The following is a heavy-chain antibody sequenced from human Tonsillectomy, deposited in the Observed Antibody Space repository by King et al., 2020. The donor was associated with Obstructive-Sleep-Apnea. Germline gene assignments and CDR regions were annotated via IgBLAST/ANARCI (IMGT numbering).Heavy chain of an antibody. D-gene: IGHD5-18*01. Sequence: VQLVESGGGLVRPGGSLRLSCAASGFSFSTYWMTWVRQAPGKGLEWVANIRQDGTEMYYVDSVKGRFTISRDNAKNSLYLQMNSLRAEDTAEYDCARENDNDTYGYSHYFDYWGQGTLVTVSS. CDR2: IRQDGTEM. J-gene: IGHJ4*02. V-gene: IGHV3-7*03. CDR3: ARENDNDTYGYSHYFDY. CDR1: GFSFSTYW.